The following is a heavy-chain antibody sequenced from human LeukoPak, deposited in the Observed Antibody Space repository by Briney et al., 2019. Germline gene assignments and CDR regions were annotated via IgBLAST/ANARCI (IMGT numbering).Heavy chain of an antibody. CDR1: GFAFSSYA. J-gene: IGHJ5*02. CDR3: ASHLIAVAGTWSFDP. V-gene: IGHV3-30*04. D-gene: IGHD6-19*01. CDR2: ISYDGSNK. Sequence: PGRSLRLSCAASGFAFSSYAMHWVRQAPGKGLEWVAVISYDGSNKYYADSVKGRFTISRDNSKNTLYLQMNSLRAEDTAVYYCASHLIAVAGTWSFDPWGQGTLVTVSS.